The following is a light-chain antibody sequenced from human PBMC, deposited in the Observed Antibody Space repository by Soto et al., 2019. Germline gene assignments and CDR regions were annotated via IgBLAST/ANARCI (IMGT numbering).Light chain of an antibody. J-gene: IGKJ4*01. CDR2: GAS. V-gene: IGKV3-20*01. CDR3: QQYGSSPGA. CDR1: QSLSSSY. Sequence: EIVLTQSPGPLSFSPGESATLSCRASQSLSSSYLAWYQQKPGQAPRLLIYGASSRATGIPDGFSGSGSGTDFTLTISRLEPEDFAVYYCQQYGSSPGAFGGGTKVDIK.